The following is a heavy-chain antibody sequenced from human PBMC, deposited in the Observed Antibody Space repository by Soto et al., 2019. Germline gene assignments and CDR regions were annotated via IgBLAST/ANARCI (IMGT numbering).Heavy chain of an antibody. Sequence: GGSLRLSCAASGFTFSSYWMHWVRQAPGKGLVWVSRINSDGSSTSYADSVKGRFTISSDNAKNTLYLQMNSMRAEDTAVYYCAGPVTTLAFDIWGQGTMVTVSS. CDR2: INSDGSST. J-gene: IGHJ3*02. V-gene: IGHV3-74*01. CDR1: GFTFSSYW. D-gene: IGHD4-17*01. CDR3: AGPVTTLAFDI.